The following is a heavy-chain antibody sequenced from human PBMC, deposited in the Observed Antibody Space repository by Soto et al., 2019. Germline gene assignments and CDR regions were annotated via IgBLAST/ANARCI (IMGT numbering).Heavy chain of an antibody. V-gene: IGHV1-69*12. D-gene: IGHD2-15*01. CDR1: GGTFSSYA. CDR2: IIPIFGTA. J-gene: IGHJ4*02. CDR3: AGPSRHCSGGSCYGPFDY. Sequence: QVQLVQSGAEVKKPGSSVKVSCKASGGTFSSYAISWVRQAPGQGLEWMGGIIPIFGTANYAQKFQGRVTITADESASTAYMELSSLRSEDTAVYYCAGPSRHCSGGSCYGPFDYWGQGTLVTVSS.